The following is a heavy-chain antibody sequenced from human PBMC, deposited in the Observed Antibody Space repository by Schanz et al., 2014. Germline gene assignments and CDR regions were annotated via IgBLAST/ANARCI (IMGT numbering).Heavy chain of an antibody. J-gene: IGHJ4*02. D-gene: IGHD1-26*01. CDR3: ARGGSGSHYRLDY. CDR2: ISSSSSTI. CDR1: GFSFSRYS. V-gene: IGHV3-48*01. Sequence: DVQLLESGGGLVEPGGSLRLSCAASGFSFSRYSMNWVRQAPGKGLEWISYISSSSSTIYHADSMKGRFTVSRDNAENALYLQMNSLRAEDTGLYFCARGGSGSHYRLDYWGQGTLVTVSS.